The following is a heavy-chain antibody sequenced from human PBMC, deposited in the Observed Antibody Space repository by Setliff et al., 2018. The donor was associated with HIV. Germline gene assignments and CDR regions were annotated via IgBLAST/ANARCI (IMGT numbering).Heavy chain of an antibody. CDR3: ASLAG. CDR2: IGQDGSEK. V-gene: IGHV3-7*03. Sequence: GVLRLSCAASRFDFNNYWMCWVRQAPGKGLEWVANIGQDGSEKNYVDSVKGRFTISRDNAKNSMDLQMNSLRAEDTALYYCASLAGWGQGTLVTVSS. CDR1: RFDFNNYW. J-gene: IGHJ4*02.